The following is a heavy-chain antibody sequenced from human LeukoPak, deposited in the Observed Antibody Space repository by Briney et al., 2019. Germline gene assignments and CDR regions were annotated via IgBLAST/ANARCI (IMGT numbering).Heavy chain of an antibody. V-gene: IGHV3-74*01. D-gene: IGHD1-26*01. J-gene: IGHJ1*01. CDR2: INSDGSST. Sequence: GGSLRLSCAASGFTFSSYWMHWVRQAPGKGLVWVSRINSDGSSTSYADSVKGRFTISRDNSKNTLYLQMNSLRAEDTAVYYCAKEWAPTAEYFQHWGQGTLVTVSS. CDR1: GFTFSSYW. CDR3: AKEWAPTAEYFQH.